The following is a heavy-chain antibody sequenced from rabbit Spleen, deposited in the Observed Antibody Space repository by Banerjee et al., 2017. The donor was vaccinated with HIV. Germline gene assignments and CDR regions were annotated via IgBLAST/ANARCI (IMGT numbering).Heavy chain of an antibody. J-gene: IGHJ4*01. Sequence: QEQLVESGGGLVQPEGSLTLTCKASGFTLSSYWMCWVRQAPGKGLEYIGCIKTDSGKIDYASRAKGRFTISRTSSTTATLLMTSLTAADTATYFCAREGVVTGMWGLWGQGTLVTVS. D-gene: IGHD4-1*01. V-gene: IGHV1S45*01. CDR3: AREGVVTGMWGL. CDR2: IKTDSGKI. CDR1: GFTLSSYW.